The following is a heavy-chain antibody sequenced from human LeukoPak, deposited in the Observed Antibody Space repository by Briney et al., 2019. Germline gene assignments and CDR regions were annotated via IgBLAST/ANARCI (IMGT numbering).Heavy chain of an antibody. D-gene: IGHD6-6*01. V-gene: IGHV4-34*01. J-gene: IGHJ3*01. CDR1: GGPFSGYY. CDR3: AKVYSSSSRDTFDV. CDR2: INHSGST. Sequence: SETLSLTCAVYGGPFSGYYWSWIRQPPGKGLEWIGEINHSGSTKYNSSLKSRVIISADTSKSQFSLKLTSMTAADTAIYYCAKVYSSSSRDTFDVWGQGTMVTVSS.